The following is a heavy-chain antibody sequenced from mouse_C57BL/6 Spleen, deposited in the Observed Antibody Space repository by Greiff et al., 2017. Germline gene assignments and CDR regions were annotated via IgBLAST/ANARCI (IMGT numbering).Heavy chain of an antibody. V-gene: IGHV5-4*01. J-gene: IGHJ1*03. CDR1: GFTFSSYA. CDR2: ISDGGSYT. Sequence: EVQGVESGGGLVKPGGSLKLSCAASGFTFSSYAMSWVRQTPEKRLEWVATISDGGSYTYYPDNVKGRFTISRDNAKNNLYLQMSHLKAEDTAMYDCTSPYDGSSYWYLDVWGTGKTVTVSP. D-gene: IGHD1-1*01. CDR3: TSPYDGSSYWYLDV.